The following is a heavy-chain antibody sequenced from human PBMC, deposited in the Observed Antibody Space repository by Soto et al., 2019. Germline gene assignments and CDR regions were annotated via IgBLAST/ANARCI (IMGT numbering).Heavy chain of an antibody. J-gene: IGHJ5*02. CDR2: INPNSGNT. CDR3: ARGALWFGDYNWFDP. Sequence: ASVKVSCKASGYIFTNYAIHWARQAPGQRLEWMGWINPNSGNTGYAQKFQGRVTMTRNTSISTAYMELSSLRSEDTAVYYCARGALWFGDYNWFDPWGQGTLVTVSS. D-gene: IGHD3-10*01. CDR1: GYIFTNYA. V-gene: IGHV1-8*02.